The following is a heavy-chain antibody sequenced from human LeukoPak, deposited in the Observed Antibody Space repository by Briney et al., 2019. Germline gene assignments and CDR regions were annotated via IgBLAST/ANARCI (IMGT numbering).Heavy chain of an antibody. CDR3: ARTNTLDRGPIIDPLEN. V-gene: IGHV3-21*04. D-gene: IGHD3-10*01. CDR2: IGTSRSHT. Sequence: GSLRLSCPASGFTFSTKSMNWVRQAPGKGLEWVSSIGTSRSHTLYADPVKGRFTISRDNSKNTLYLQMAGLSAEDRAVYFCARTNTLDRGPIIDPLENWGQGSLVTVSS. CDR1: GFTFSTKS. J-gene: IGHJ4*02.